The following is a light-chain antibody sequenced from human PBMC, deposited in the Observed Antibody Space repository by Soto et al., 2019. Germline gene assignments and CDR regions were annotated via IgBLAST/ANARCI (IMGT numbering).Light chain of an antibody. CDR2: DVS. Sequence: QSALTQPASVSGSPGQSITIFCTGTSSDVGGYKYVSWYQQHPGKAPKLMIYDVSNRPSGVSNRFSGSKSGSTASLTISGLQAEDEADYFCSSYTSTNTLIFGGGTQLTVL. CDR3: SSYTSTNTLI. V-gene: IGLV2-14*01. CDR1: SSDVGGYKY. J-gene: IGLJ2*01.